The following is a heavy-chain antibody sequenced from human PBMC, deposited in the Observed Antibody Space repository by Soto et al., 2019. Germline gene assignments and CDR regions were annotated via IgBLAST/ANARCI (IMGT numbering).Heavy chain of an antibody. CDR2: IYYSGST. CDR3: AGPARFSEWLYFPYYYYGMDV. CDR1: GGSISSSSYY. D-gene: IGHD3-3*01. V-gene: IGHV4-39*01. J-gene: IGHJ6*02. Sequence: SLTCTVSGGSISSSSYYWGWIRQPPGKGLEWIGSIYYSGSTYYNPSLKSRVTISVDTSKNRFSLKLSSVTAADTAVYYCAGPARFSEWLYFPYYYYGMDVWGQGTTVTVSS.